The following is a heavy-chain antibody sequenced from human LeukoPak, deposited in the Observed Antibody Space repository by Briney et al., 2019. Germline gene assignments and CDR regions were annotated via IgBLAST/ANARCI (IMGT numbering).Heavy chain of an antibody. V-gene: IGHV3-74*01. J-gene: IGHJ4*02. D-gene: IGHD3-10*01. CDR3: ASGFGESSVNPFDY. Sequence: PGGSLRLSCAASGFTFSNYWMHWVRQAPGEGLVWVSRIDSGGSSTSYADSVKGRFTISRDNAKNTLYLQMNSLRAEDTAVYYCASGFGESSVNPFDYWGQGTLVTVSS. CDR1: GFTFSNYW. CDR2: IDSGGSST.